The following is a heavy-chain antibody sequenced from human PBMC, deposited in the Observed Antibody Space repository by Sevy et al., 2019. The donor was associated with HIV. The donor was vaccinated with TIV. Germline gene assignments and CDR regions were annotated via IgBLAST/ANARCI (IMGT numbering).Heavy chain of an antibody. D-gene: IGHD3-10*01. CDR1: GFTFNYHF. Sequence: GGSLRLSCAASGFTFNYHFMNWVRQVPGKGLEWVSYISSASSYINYSDSVKGRFTISRDNAKNLVFLEMNNLRPEDMAVYFCARGDYYGSLYYFDYWGQRTLVTVSS. CDR2: ISSASSYI. CDR3: ARGDYYGSLYYFDY. J-gene: IGHJ4*02. V-gene: IGHV3-21*01.